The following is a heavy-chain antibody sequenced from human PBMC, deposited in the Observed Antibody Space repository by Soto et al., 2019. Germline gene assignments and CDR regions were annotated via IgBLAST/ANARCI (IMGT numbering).Heavy chain of an antibody. D-gene: IGHD2-2*01. Sequence: QVQLVQSGAAVKKPGSSVKVSCKASGGTFSSYAISWVRQAPGQGLEWMGGIIPISDTTNYAQKFQVRVTITADESTSTAYMELSSLSSEDTAVYYCARSQGSSTSLEIYYYYYYGMDVWGQGSTGSVSS. J-gene: IGHJ6*02. V-gene: IGHV1-69*01. CDR1: GGTFSSYA. CDR3: ARSQGSSTSLEIYYYYYYGMDV. CDR2: IIPISDTT.